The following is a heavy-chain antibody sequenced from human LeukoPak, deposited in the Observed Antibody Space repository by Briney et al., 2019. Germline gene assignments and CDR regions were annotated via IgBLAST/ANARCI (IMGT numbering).Heavy chain of an antibody. V-gene: IGHV3-30-3*01. Sequence: PAGGSLRLSCAASGFTFSSYAMHWVRQAPGKGLEWVAVISYDGSNKYYADSVKGRFTISRDNSKNTLYLQMNSLGAEDTAVYYCARDRSPIAALHDAFDIWGQGTMVTVSS. CDR3: ARDRSPIAALHDAFDI. CDR1: GFTFSSYA. J-gene: IGHJ3*02. CDR2: ISYDGSNK. D-gene: IGHD6-6*01.